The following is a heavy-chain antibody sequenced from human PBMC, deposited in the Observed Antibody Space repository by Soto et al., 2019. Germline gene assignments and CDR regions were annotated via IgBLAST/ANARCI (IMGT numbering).Heavy chain of an antibody. J-gene: IGHJ6*02. CDR1: GFTLSKFV. CDR2: TSNDGINT. Sequence: QVPLVESGGGVVQPGRSLRLSCAASGFTLSKFVMHWVRQAPGKGLDWLAVTSNDGINTYYAASVQGRFTISRDNSMNMVYLQMNSLRDEDTALYYCARGNLDVWGQGTTVIVSS. D-gene: IGHD1-1*01. V-gene: IGHV3-30*01. CDR3: ARGNLDV.